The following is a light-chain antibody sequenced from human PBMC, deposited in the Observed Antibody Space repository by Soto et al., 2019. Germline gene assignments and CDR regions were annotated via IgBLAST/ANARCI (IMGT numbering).Light chain of an antibody. J-gene: IGKJ1*01. CDR2: AAS. CDR3: QQSYTTPRT. Sequence: DIQMTQSPASLSASVGDRVTITCRATQGITTYLNWYQQKPGKAAKLLIHAASTLRSGVPSRFSGGGSGTDFTLTISSLQPEDFAIYYCQQSYTTPRTFGQGTMVEIK. CDR1: QGITTY. V-gene: IGKV1-39*01.